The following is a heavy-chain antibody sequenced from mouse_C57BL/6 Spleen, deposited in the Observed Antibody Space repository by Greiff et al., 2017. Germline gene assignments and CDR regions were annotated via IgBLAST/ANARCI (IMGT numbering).Heavy chain of an antibody. CDR1: GYAFSSYW. CDR2: IYPGDGDT. D-gene: IGHD2-4*01. V-gene: IGHV1-80*01. CDR3: ARSYDYFYYFDY. J-gene: IGHJ2*01. Sequence: QVQLQQSGAELVKPGASVKISCKASGYAFSSYWMNWVKQRPGKGLEWIGQIYPGDGDTNYNGKFKGKATLTADKSSSTAYMQLSSLTSEDSAVYCCARSYDYFYYFDYWGQGTTLTVSS.